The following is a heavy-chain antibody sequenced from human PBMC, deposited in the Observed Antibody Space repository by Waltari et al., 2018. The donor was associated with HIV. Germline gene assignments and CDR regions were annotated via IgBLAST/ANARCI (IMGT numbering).Heavy chain of an antibody. CDR3: ARAPMTTVPFDP. J-gene: IGHJ5*02. D-gene: IGHD4-17*01. Sequence: QVQLVRSGAEVKKPGSSVKVSCKASGGTFSSYTISWVRQAPGQGLEWMGRIIPILGIANDAQKFQGRVTITADKSTSTAYMELSSLRSEDTAVYYCARAPMTTVPFDPWGQGTLVTVSS. CDR2: IIPILGIA. CDR1: GGTFSSYT. V-gene: IGHV1-69*02.